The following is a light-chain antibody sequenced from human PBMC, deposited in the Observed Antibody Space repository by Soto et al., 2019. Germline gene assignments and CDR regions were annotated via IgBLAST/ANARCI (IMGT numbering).Light chain of an antibody. CDR3: CSYTTTDTLV. J-gene: IGLJ1*01. Sequence: VLTQPASVSGSPGQSITISCTGTSSDIGDFNYVSWYQQHPGKAPKLMIFEVINRPSGVSNRFSGSKSGNTASLTISGLQADDEADYYCCSYTTTDTLVFGTGTKVTVL. CDR2: EVI. CDR1: SSDIGDFNY. V-gene: IGLV2-14*01.